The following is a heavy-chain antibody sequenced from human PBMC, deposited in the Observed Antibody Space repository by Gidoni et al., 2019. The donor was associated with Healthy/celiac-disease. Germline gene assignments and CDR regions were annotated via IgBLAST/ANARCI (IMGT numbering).Heavy chain of an antibody. V-gene: IGHV3-21*01. CDR3: AREVSSYYDSSGY. CDR1: GFTFSSYS. CDR2: ISNSSSYI. J-gene: IGHJ4*02. D-gene: IGHD3-22*01. Sequence: EVQLVDSGGGLVKPGGSLRLSCSASGFTFSSYSMNWVRQAPGKGLEWVSSISNSSSYIYYADSVKGRFTISRDNAKNSLYLQMNSLRAEDTAVYYCAREVSSYYDSSGYWGQGTLVTVSS.